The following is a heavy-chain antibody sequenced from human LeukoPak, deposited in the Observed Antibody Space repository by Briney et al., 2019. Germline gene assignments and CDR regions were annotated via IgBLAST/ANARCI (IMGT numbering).Heavy chain of an antibody. Sequence: GRSLRLSCAVSGIPFSKYGMHWVRQAPGKGLEWVATIWHDGSPKMYADSAKGRFTISRDDSKNMLYLQMNSLRADDTAEYYCVTHYKWDLLVHAFDFWGQGTRATVSS. D-gene: IGHD1-26*01. CDR2: IWHDGSPK. CDR3: VTHYKWDLLVHAFDF. V-gene: IGHV3-33*01. CDR1: GIPFSKYG. J-gene: IGHJ3*01.